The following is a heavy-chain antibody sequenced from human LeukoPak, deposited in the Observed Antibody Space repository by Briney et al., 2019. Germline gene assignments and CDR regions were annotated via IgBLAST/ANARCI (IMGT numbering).Heavy chain of an antibody. CDR2: ISSNGVIT. J-gene: IGHJ4*02. CDR1: GFTFSSYV. V-gene: IGHV3-64*01. D-gene: IGHD5-18*01. CDR3: ARGGYSYGPGTLDY. Sequence: GGSLRLSCAASGFTFSSYVMHWVRQAPGKGLEYVSSISSNGVITYYANSVKGRFTISRDNSMNTLYLQMGSLRAEDMAVYYCARGGYSYGPGTLDYWGQGTLVTVSS.